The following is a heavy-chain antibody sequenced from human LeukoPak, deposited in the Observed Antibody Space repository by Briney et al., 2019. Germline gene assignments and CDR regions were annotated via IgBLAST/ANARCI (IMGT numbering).Heavy chain of an antibody. CDR2: ISSSSSSYI. D-gene: IGHD5-18*01. V-gene: IGHV3-21*01. Sequence: GGSLRLSCAASGFTFSSYSMNWVRQAPGKGLEWVSSISSSSSSYIYYADSVKGRFTISRDNAKNSLYLQMNSLRAEDTAVYYCARALPDDYGYSTSDYWGQGTLVTVSS. CDR3: ARALPDDYGYSTSDY. J-gene: IGHJ4*02. CDR1: GFTFSSYS.